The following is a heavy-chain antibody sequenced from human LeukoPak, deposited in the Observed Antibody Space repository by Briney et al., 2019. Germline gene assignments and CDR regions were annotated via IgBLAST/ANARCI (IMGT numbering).Heavy chain of an antibody. J-gene: IGHJ3*02. CDR2: VSRSGGST. V-gene: IGHV3-23*01. D-gene: IGHD4-23*01. Sequence: GGSLRLSCAASGFTFSSYAMSWVRQAPGKGLDWVSAVSRSGGSTYYADSVKGRFTISRDSSTNTLYLQMVSLRAEDSAIYYCAKDPTGDYVGDFEIWGQGTMVTVSS. CDR1: GFTFSSYA. CDR3: AKDPTGDYVGDFEI.